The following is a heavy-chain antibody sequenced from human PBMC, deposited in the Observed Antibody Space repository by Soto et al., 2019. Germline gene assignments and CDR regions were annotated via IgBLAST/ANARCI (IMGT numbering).Heavy chain of an antibody. Sequence: QVQLLQSGAEVKKPGASVKVSCKASGYTFTNYGITWVRQAPGQGLEWMGWIGAYNGNTHYTERRQGRVTMTTDTSTSTADMERRGLRSDDSAVYYCARVRQLVGYLYYYMDVWGNGTTVTGSS. J-gene: IGHJ6*03. D-gene: IGHD6-6*01. CDR3: ARVRQLVGYLYYYMDV. CDR1: GYTFTNYG. V-gene: IGHV1-18*01. CDR2: IGAYNGNT.